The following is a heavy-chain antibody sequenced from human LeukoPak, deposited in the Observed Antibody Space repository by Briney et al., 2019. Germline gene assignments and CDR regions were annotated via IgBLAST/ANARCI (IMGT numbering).Heavy chain of an antibody. Sequence: GGSLRLSCVASGFTFSDYGVNWVRQAPGKGLEWVSYISSTSTNIYYADSVKGRFTISRDNAKNSLYLQMNSLRADDTAVYFCARDHVATNLDYWGQGTLVTVSS. CDR1: GFTFSDYG. D-gene: IGHD5-24*01. J-gene: IGHJ4*02. CDR2: ISSTSTNI. V-gene: IGHV3-48*01. CDR3: ARDHVATNLDY.